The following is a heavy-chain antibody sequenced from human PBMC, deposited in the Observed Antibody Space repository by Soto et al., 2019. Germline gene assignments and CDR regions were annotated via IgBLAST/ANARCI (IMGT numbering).Heavy chain of an antibody. CDR3: AKSGWLEGATYEFDY. V-gene: IGHV3-23*01. D-gene: IGHD1-26*01. CDR2: ISGSGGST. Sequence: EVQLLESGGGVVQPGGSLRLSCAASGFTFSSYAMSWVRQAPGKGLEWVSAISGSGGSTYYADSVKGRFTISRDNSKNTLYLQMNSLRAEDTAVYYCAKSGWLEGATYEFDYWGQGTLVTVSS. J-gene: IGHJ4*02. CDR1: GFTFSSYA.